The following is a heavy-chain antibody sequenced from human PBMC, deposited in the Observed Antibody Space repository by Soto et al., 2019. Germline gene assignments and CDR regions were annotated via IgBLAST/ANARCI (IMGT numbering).Heavy chain of an antibody. V-gene: IGHV3-48*02. D-gene: IGHD3-10*02. Sequence: GGSLRLSCTASGFTFVDYTMSWFRQAPGKGLEWLAYITIRTGNVLYADSVRGRFTISADNAENSVILQMNSLRDEDSAVYFCVRDRDLYRDMFHADLWGQGTLVTVSS. CDR1: GFTFVDYT. CDR2: ITIRTGNV. CDR3: VRDRDLYRDMFHADL. J-gene: IGHJ4*01.